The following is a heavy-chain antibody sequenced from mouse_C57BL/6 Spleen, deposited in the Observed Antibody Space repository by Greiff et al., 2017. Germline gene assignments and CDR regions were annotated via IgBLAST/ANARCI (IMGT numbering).Heavy chain of an antibody. J-gene: IGHJ4*01. CDR1: GFTFSDYG. Sequence: EVQLVESGGGLVKPGGSLKLSCAASGFTFSDYGMHWVRQAPETGLEWVAYISSGSSTIYYADTVKGRFTISRDNAKNTLFLQMTSLRSEDTAMYYCARTDYGSSYDYYAMDYWGQGTSVTVSS. D-gene: IGHD1-1*01. V-gene: IGHV5-17*01. CDR3: ARTDYGSSYDYYAMDY. CDR2: ISSGSSTI.